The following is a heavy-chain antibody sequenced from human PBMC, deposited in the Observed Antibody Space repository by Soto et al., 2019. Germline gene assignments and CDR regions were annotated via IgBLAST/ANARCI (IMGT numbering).Heavy chain of an antibody. CDR2: ISYDGSNK. V-gene: IGHV3-30*18. J-gene: IGHJ3*02. CDR1: GFTFSSYG. Sequence: GGSLRLSCAASGFTFSSYGMHWVRQAPGKGLEWVAVISYDGSNKYYADSVKGRFTISRDNSKNTLYLQMNSLRAEDTAVYYCAKDILFGGSGWTTDRHAFDIWGQGTMVTVSS. D-gene: IGHD6-19*01. CDR3: AKDILFGGSGWTTDRHAFDI.